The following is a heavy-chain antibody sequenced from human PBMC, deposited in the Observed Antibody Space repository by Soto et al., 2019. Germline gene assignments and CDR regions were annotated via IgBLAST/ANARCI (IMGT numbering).Heavy chain of an antibody. Sequence: EVQLVESGGGLVQPGGSLRLSCAASGFTFSSYWMSWVRQAPGKGLEWVANIKQDGSEKYYVDSVKGRFTISRDNAKNSLYLKMNSLRAEDTAVYYCARDGEMATITDWYFDLWGRGTLVTVSS. CDR3: ARDGEMATITDWYFDL. CDR1: GFTFSSYW. J-gene: IGHJ2*01. D-gene: IGHD5-12*01. V-gene: IGHV3-7*05. CDR2: IKQDGSEK.